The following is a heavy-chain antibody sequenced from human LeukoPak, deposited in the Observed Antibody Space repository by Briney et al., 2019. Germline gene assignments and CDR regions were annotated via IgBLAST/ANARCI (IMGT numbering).Heavy chain of an antibody. D-gene: IGHD3-22*01. CDR1: VFTFSSYA. V-gene: IGHV3-30-3*01. CDR3: ASPRYYDSSGYIDIFEY. CDR2: ISYDGSNK. Sequence: PGGALRLSCAASVFTFSSYAMHWVRQAPGKGLEWVAVISYDGSNKYYAYSLKGRFTISTDKSKNTLYLQMKSLRAEDRGVYYCASPRYYDSSGYIDIFEYWGQGPRVTVSS. J-gene: IGHJ4*02.